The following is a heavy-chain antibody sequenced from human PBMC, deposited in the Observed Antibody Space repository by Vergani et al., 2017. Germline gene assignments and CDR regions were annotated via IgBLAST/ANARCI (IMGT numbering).Heavy chain of an antibody. V-gene: IGHV1-69*01. CDR1: GGTFSSYA. CDR3: AGTGYSSGWYAQYYYYYGMDV. J-gene: IGHJ6*02. CDR2: IIPIFGTA. Sequence: QVQLVQSGAEVKKPGSSVKVSCKASGGTFSSYAISWVRQAPGLGLEWMGGIIPIFGTANYAQKFQGRVTITADESTSTAYMELSSLRSEDTAVYYCAGTGYSSGWYAQYYYYYGMDVWGQGTTVTVSS. D-gene: IGHD6-19*01.